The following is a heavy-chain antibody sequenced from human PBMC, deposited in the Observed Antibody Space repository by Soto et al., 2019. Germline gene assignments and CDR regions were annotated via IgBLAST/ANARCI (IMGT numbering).Heavy chain of an antibody. CDR1: GFTFSNYA. J-gene: IGHJ4*02. D-gene: IGHD6-13*01. V-gene: IGHV3-23*01. Sequence: EVQLLESGGGLVQPGGSLRLSCVASGFTFSNYAMSWVRQAPGKGLEWVSAISGSGVSTYYADSVKGRFTISRDNSKNTGSLQMNSLRAEDTAVYYCVSQGGHSSSWYFDYWGRGTLVTVSS. CDR3: VSQGGHSSSWYFDY. CDR2: ISGSGVST.